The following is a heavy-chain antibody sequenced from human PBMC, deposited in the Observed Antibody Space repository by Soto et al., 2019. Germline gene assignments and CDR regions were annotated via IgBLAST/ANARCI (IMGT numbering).Heavy chain of an antibody. V-gene: IGHV3-23*01. Sequence: GGSLRLSCAASGFTFGGFGMSWVRQAPGKGLEWVSTIINSGGSANYADSVKGRFTISRDNSKNALYLQMNSLRAEDTAVYYCAKSGPYFYDYWGQGTLVTVSS. J-gene: IGHJ4*02. CDR3: AKSGPYFYDY. CDR1: GFTFGGFG. CDR2: IINSGGSA.